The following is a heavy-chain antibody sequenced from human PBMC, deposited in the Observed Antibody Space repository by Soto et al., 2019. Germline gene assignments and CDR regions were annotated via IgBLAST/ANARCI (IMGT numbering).Heavy chain of an antibody. J-gene: IGHJ6*02. CDR1: GFSFSTYS. Sequence: LRLSCEASGFSFSTYSMHWVHQAPGKGLEWVSSIGRRSDIYYADSVKGRFTISRDNAKNSVSLQMNSLRDEDTAVYYCAREETAWPLAYGLDVWGQGTTVTVSS. V-gene: IGHV3-21*01. D-gene: IGHD2-21*02. CDR3: AREETAWPLAYGLDV. CDR2: IGRRSDI.